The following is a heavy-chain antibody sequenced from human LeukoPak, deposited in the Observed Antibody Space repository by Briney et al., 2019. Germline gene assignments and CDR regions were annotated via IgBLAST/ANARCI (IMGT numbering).Heavy chain of an antibody. Sequence: ASVKVSCKASGYTFSSYDINWVRQAPGQGLEWMGWINPNSGGTNYTQKFQGRVSMTRDTSISTVYMELSRLRSDDTAIYYCAGEFYYDSNWFDPWGQGTLVTVSS. CDR3: AGEFYYDSNWFDP. CDR1: GYTFSSYD. V-gene: IGHV1-2*02. J-gene: IGHJ5*02. D-gene: IGHD3-22*01. CDR2: INPNSGGT.